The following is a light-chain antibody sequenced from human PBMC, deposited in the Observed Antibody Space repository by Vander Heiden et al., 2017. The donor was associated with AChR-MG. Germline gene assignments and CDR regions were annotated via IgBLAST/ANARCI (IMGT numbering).Light chain of an antibody. V-gene: IGKV1-39*01. CDR3: QQSDCLVFT. CDR2: AAS. J-gene: IGKJ3*01. CDR1: QSISSY. Sequence: DIQMTQSPSSLSASVGDRVTITCRASQSISSYLNWYQQKPGKAPKLLIYAASSLQSGVPSRFSGSGSGTDFTLTISSLQPEDFATYYCQQSDCLVFTFGHGTKVDIK.